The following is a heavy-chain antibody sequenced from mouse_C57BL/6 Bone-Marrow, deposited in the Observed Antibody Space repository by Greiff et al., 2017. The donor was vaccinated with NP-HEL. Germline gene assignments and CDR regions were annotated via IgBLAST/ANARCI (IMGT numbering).Heavy chain of an antibody. CDR3: ARNLGTTVVAPFDY. D-gene: IGHD1-1*01. J-gene: IGHJ2*01. Sequence: VMLVESGPGLVAPSQSLSITCTVSGFSLTSYAISWVRQPPGKGLEWLGVIWTGGGTNYNSALKSRLSISKDNSKSQVFLKMNSLQTDDTARYYCARNLGTTVVAPFDYWGQGTTLTVSS. CDR2: IWTGGGT. CDR1: GFSLTSYA. V-gene: IGHV2-9-1*01.